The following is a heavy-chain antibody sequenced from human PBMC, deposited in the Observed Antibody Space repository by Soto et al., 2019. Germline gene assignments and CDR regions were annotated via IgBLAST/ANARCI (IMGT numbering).Heavy chain of an antibody. V-gene: IGHV3-30-3*01. CDR1: GFTFSSYA. CDR3: AREGITIFGVVVFGLDY. CDR2: ISYDGSNK. D-gene: IGHD3-3*01. Sequence: GGSLRLSCAASGFTFSSYAMHWVRQAPGKGLEWVAVISYDGSNKYYADSVKGRFTISRDNSKNSLYLQMNSLRAEDPAVYYCAREGITIFGVVVFGLDYWGQGTLVTVSS. J-gene: IGHJ4*02.